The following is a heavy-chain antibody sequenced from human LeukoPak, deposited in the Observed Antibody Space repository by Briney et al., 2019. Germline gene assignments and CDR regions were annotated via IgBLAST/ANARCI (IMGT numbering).Heavy chain of an antibody. CDR3: TKVYYDFWSGYSGY. CDR2: ISGSGGST. Sequence: GGSLRLSCAASGFTFSSYAMTWVRQALGKGLEWVSAISGSGGSTYYADSVKGRFTISRDNSKNTLYLQMNSLRAEDTAVYYCTKVYYDFWSGYSGYWGQGTLVTVSS. CDR1: GFTFSSYA. J-gene: IGHJ4*02. D-gene: IGHD3-3*01. V-gene: IGHV3-23*01.